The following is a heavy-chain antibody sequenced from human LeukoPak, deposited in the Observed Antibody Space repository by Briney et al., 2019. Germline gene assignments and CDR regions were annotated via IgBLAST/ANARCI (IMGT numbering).Heavy chain of an antibody. CDR1: GFTFXXYA. J-gene: IGHJ4*02. D-gene: IGHD2-2*02. CDR3: ARDQLDIVVVPAAIPVGY. V-gene: IGHV3-30*04. CDR2: ISYDGSNK. Sequence: XXXAXGFTFXXYAMXXVRQAPGKGLEWVAVISYDGSNKYYADSVKGRFTISRDNSKTTLYLQMNSLRVEDTAVYYCARDQLDIVVVPAAIPVGYWGQGTLVTVSS.